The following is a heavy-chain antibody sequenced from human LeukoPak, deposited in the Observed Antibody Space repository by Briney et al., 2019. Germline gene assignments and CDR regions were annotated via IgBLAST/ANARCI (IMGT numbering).Heavy chain of an antibody. Sequence: ASVKVSCKASGYTFTNYGTSWVRQAPGQGLEWMGWISAYNGNTNYAQYFQGRVTMTTDTSTNTAFMDLRSLRSDDTAVYYCARTSESGWREFDYWGQGTLVTVSS. J-gene: IGHJ4*02. CDR1: GYTFTNYG. CDR2: ISAYNGNT. D-gene: IGHD6-19*01. CDR3: ARTSESGWREFDY. V-gene: IGHV1-18*01.